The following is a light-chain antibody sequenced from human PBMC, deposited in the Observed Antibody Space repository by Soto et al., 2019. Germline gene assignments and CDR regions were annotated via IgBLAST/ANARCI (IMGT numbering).Light chain of an antibody. CDR1: QSVSSY. V-gene: IGKV3-11*01. J-gene: IGKJ4*01. Sequence: EIVLTQSPATLSLSPGERATLSCRASQSVSSYLAWYQQKPGQAPRLLIYDASNRATGIPARFSGSGSETDFTLTISSLQPEDFATYYCQQSYSTPLTFGGGTKVDIK. CDR3: QQSYSTPLT. CDR2: DAS.